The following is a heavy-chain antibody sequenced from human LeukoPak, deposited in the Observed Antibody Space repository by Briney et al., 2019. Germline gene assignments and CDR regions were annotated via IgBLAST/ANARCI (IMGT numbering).Heavy chain of an antibody. CDR1: GYTFTSYG. CDR2: ISAYNGNT. D-gene: IGHD6-13*01. J-gene: IGHJ4*02. V-gene: IGHV1-18*01. CDR3: ARVVSGWYSSSWSRNSDFDY. Sequence: GASVKVSCKASGYTFTSYGISWVRQAPGQGLEWMGWISAYNGNTNYAQKLQGRVTMTTDTSTSTAYMELRSLRSDDTAVYYCARVVSGWYSSSWSRNSDFDYWGQGTLVTVSS.